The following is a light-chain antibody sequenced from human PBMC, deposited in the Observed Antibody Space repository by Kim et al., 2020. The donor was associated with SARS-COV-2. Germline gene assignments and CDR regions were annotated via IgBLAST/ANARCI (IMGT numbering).Light chain of an antibody. Sequence: DIMMTQSPDSLAVSLGERATINCKSSQNVLHSSNNKNYVSWFQQKPGQPPKLLLYWASTRESGVPDGFSGSGSGTDFTLTINNLQAEDVAVYYCQQYYRTPPAFGQGTKVDIK. J-gene: IGKJ1*01. CDR3: QQYYRTPPA. CDR1: QNVLHSSNNKNY. CDR2: WAS. V-gene: IGKV4-1*01.